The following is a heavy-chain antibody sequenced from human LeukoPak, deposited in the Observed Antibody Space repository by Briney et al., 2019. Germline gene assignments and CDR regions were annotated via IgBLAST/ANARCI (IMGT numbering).Heavy chain of an antibody. V-gene: IGHV3-30-3*02. D-gene: IGHD5-12*01. Sequence: GGSLRLSCAASGFTFSSYAMHWVRQAPGKGLEWVAVISYDGSNKYYADSVKGRFTISRDNSKNTLYLQMNSLRAEDTAVYYCAKRTHIVAYFDYWGQGTLVTVSS. CDR1: GFTFSSYA. J-gene: IGHJ4*02. CDR3: AKRTHIVAYFDY. CDR2: ISYDGSNK.